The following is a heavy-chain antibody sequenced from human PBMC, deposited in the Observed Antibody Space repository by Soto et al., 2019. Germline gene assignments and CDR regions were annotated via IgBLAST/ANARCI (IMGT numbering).Heavy chain of an antibody. D-gene: IGHD3-3*01. V-gene: IGHV4-34*01. J-gene: IGHJ6*03. CDR1: GGSFSGYY. CDR3: ARGAWQKSPRFTIFGVVPPVVFDYMDV. CDR2: INHSGST. Sequence: SETLSLTCAVYGGSFSGYYWSWIRQPPGKGLEWIGEINHSGSTNYNPSLKSRVTITEDTSKNQFSLKLSSVTAADTAVYYCARGAWQKSPRFTIFGVVPPVVFDYMDVWGKGTTVTVSS.